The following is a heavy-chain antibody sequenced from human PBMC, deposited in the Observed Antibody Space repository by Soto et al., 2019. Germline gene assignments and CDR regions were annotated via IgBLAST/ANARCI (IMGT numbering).Heavy chain of an antibody. CDR1: GFTFDVYG. V-gene: IGHV3-20*01. Sequence: PGGSLRLSCAASGFTFDVYGVSWVRQAPGKGREWVSGINWNGGSTGYADSVKGRFTISRDNAKISLYLKMNSLRAEDTALYHCARDRVFEDGLFDYWGQGTLVTVSS. D-gene: IGHD2-8*01. J-gene: IGHJ4*02. CDR2: INWNGGST. CDR3: ARDRVFEDGLFDY.